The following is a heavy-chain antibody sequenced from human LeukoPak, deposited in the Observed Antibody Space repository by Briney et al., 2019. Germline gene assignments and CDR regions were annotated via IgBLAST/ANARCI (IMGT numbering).Heavy chain of an antibody. CDR2: ISSSSSYI. J-gene: IGHJ4*02. Sequence: TSGGSLRLSCAASGFTFSSYSMNWVRQAPGKGLEWVSSISSSSSYIYYADSVKGRFTISRDNAKNSLYLQMNSLRAEDTAVYYCARYSSGWYGHIDYWGQGTLVTVSS. CDR1: GFTFSSYS. D-gene: IGHD6-19*01. V-gene: IGHV3-21*01. CDR3: ARYSSGWYGHIDY.